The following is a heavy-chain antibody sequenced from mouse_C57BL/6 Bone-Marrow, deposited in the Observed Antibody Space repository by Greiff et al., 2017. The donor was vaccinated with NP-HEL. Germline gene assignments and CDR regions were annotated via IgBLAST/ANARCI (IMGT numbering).Heavy chain of an antibody. Sequence: EVQLQQSGPELVKPGASVKISCKASGYTFTDYYMNWVKQSHGKSLEWIGDINPNNGGTSYNQKFKGKATLTVDKSSSTAYMELRSLTSEDSAVYYCRWLLRGYARDYWGQGTSVTVSS. D-gene: IGHD2-3*01. CDR2: INPNNGGT. CDR3: RWLLRGYARDY. CDR1: GYTFTDYY. J-gene: IGHJ4*01. V-gene: IGHV1-26*01.